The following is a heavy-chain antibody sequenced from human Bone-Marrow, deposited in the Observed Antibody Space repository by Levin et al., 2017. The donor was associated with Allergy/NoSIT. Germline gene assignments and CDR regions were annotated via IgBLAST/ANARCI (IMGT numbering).Heavy chain of an antibody. D-gene: IGHD3-16*02. CDR1: GGSVSSGSYY. Sequence: SQTLSLTCTVSGGSVSSGSYYWSWIRQPPGKGLEWIGYIYYSGSTNYNPSLKSRVTISVDTSKNQFSLKLSSVTAADTAVYYCARVYPLSPDAFDIWGQGTMVTVSS. V-gene: IGHV4-61*01. CDR3: ARVYPLSPDAFDI. J-gene: IGHJ3*02. CDR2: IYYSGST.